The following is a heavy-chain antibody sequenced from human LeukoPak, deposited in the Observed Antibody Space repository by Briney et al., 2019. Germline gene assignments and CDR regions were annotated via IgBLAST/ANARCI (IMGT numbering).Heavy chain of an antibody. CDR2: ISWNSGSI. J-gene: IGHJ4*02. CDR3: AKALYDSSGFDY. Sequence: GGSLRLSCAASGFTFDDYAMHWARQAPGKGLEWVSGISWNSGSIGYADSVKGRFTISRDNAKNSLCLQMNSLRAEDTALYYCAKALYDSSGFDYWGQGTLVTVSS. CDR1: GFTFDDYA. V-gene: IGHV3-9*01. D-gene: IGHD3-22*01.